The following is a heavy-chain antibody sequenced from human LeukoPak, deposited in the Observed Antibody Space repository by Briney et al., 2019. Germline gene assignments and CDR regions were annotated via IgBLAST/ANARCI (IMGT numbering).Heavy chain of an antibody. J-gene: IGHJ6*03. D-gene: IGHD3-22*01. CDR1: GYTFTSYG. V-gene: IGHV1-18*01. CDR2: ISAYNGNT. CDR3: ARGLYYDSSGYYYADYYYYMDV. Sequence: ASVKVSCKASGYTFTSYGISWVRQAPGQGLEWMGWISAYNGNTNYAQKLQGRVTMTTDTSTSTAYMELRSLRSDDTAVYYCARGLYYDSSGYYYADYYYYMDVWGKGTTVTVSS.